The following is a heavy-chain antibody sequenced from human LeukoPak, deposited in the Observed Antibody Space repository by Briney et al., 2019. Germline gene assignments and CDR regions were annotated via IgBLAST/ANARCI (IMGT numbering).Heavy chain of an antibody. CDR3: ARAGYSSVIVDPRTKTGEEWFDP. Sequence: ASVKVSCKASGYTFTSYGISWVRQAPGQGLEWMGWISAYNGNTNYAQKLQGRVTMTTDTSTSTAYMELRSLRSDDTAVYYCARAGYSSVIVDPRTKTGEEWFDPWGQGTLVTVSS. CDR2: ISAYNGNT. J-gene: IGHJ5*02. V-gene: IGHV1-18*01. CDR1: GYTFTSYG. D-gene: IGHD6-19*01.